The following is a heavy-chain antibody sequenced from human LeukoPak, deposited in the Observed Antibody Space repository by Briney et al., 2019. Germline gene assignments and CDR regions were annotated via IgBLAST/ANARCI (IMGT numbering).Heavy chain of an antibody. Sequence: SETLSLTCTVSGGSINSGTYYWGWLRQPPGNGLEWIGTIYYSGNTYYNPSLKRRVTISIDTSKNQSSLKLSSVTAADTAVYYCARLPSGTFDYWGQGTLVTVSS. CDR3: ARLPSGTFDY. CDR2: IYYSGNT. J-gene: IGHJ4*02. CDR1: GGSINSGTYY. D-gene: IGHD6-13*01. V-gene: IGHV4-39*01.